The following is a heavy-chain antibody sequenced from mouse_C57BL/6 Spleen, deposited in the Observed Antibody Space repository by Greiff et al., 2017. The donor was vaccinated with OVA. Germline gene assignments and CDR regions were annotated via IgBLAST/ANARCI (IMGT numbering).Heavy chain of an antibody. CDR1: GYTFTEYT. J-gene: IGHJ3*01. D-gene: IGHD2-4*01. Sequence: QVQLKESGAELVKPGASVKLSCKASGYTFTEYTIHWVKQRSGQGLEWIGWFYPGSGSIKYNEKFKDKATLTADKSSSTVYMELSRLTSEDSAVYFCARQKHDYAWFAYWGQGTLVTVSA. CDR2: FYPGSGSI. V-gene: IGHV1-62-2*01. CDR3: ARQKHDYAWFAY.